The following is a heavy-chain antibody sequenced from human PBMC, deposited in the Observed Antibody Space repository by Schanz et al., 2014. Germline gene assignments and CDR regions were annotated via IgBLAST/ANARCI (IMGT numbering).Heavy chain of an antibody. Sequence: EVQLLESGGGLVQPGGSLRLSCLASGFSFSSYAMGWVRQARGKGLEWVSAMNESHSTIYYADSVRGRFTISRDNSKNTLFLQMNSLRVEDAAIYYCAKDISDTSGKDDYWGQGTLVTVSS. CDR3: AKDISDTSGKDDY. J-gene: IGHJ4*02. V-gene: IGHV3-23*01. D-gene: IGHD3-22*01. CDR1: GFSFSSYA. CDR2: MNESHSTI.